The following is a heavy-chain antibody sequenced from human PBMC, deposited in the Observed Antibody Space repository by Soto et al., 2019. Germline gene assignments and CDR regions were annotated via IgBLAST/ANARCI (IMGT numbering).Heavy chain of an antibody. CDR3: ARGLNSYGMDV. CDR1: GGSFSGYY. Sequence: SEPLSLTCAVYGGSFSGYYWSWIRQPPGKGLEWIGEINHSGSTNYNPSLKSRVTISVDTSKNQFSLKLSSVTAADTAVYYCARGLNSYGMDVWGQGTTVTVSS. J-gene: IGHJ6*02. V-gene: IGHV4-34*01. CDR2: INHSGST.